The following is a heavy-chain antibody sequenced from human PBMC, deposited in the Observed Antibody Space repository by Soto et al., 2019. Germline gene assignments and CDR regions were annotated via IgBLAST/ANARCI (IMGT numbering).Heavy chain of an antibody. J-gene: IGHJ4*02. CDR3: ASSRGALSY. CDR1: GGSLTNYY. Sequence: QVQLQQWGAGLLKPSETLSLTCAVYGGSLTNYYWSWIRQPPGKGLEWIGEISHSGSTNYNPSLKSRLTISVDTSKNQFSLMLNSVTAADTAIYYCASSRGALSYWGQGALVTVSS. CDR2: ISHSGST. V-gene: IGHV4-34*01. D-gene: IGHD3-10*01.